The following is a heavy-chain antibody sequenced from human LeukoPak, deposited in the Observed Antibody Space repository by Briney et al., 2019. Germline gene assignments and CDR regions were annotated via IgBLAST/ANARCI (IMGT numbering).Heavy chain of an antibody. V-gene: IGHV3-30-3*01. Sequence: GQSLRLSCAASGFTFSSIAMHWVRQAPGKGLGWVAVISYDGSTSYYADSVKGRFTISRDNSKNTLYLQMNSLRAEDTALYHCARDRYKTGPDYWGQGTLVTVSS. D-gene: IGHD1-14*01. CDR3: ARDRYKTGPDY. CDR2: ISYDGSTS. J-gene: IGHJ4*02. CDR1: GFTFSSIA.